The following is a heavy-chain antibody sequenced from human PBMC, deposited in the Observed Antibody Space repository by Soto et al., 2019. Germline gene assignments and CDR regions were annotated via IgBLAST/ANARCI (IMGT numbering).Heavy chain of an antibody. J-gene: IGHJ6*02. V-gene: IGHV1-18*01. CDR3: ARVGDYVEEPPDYGMDV. D-gene: IGHD4-17*01. CDR1: GYTFTSYG. CDR2: ISAYNGNT. Sequence: ASVKVSCKASGYTFTSYGISWVRQAPGQGLEWMGWISAYNGNTNYAQKLQGRVTMTTDTSTSTAYMELRSLRSDDTAVYYCARVGDYVEEPPDYGMDVWGQGTTVTVSS.